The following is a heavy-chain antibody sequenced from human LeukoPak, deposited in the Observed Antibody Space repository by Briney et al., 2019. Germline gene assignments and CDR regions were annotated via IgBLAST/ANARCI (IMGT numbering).Heavy chain of an antibody. CDR3: AKDLDSSSAGPDY. V-gene: IGHV3-33*06. D-gene: IGHD6-6*01. Sequence: GGSLRLSCAASGFTFRSYGMHWVRQAPGKGLEWVAVIWYDGSNKYYADSVKGRFTISRDNSKNTLYLQMNSLRAEDTAVYYCAKDLDSSSAGPDYWGQGTLVTVSS. CDR2: IWYDGSNK. J-gene: IGHJ4*02. CDR1: GFTFRSYG.